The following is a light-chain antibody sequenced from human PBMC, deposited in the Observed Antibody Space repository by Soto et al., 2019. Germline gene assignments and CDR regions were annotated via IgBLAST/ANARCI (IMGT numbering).Light chain of an antibody. CDR2: EVS. CDR1: SSDVGAYNY. V-gene: IGLV2-14*01. Sequence: QSVLTQPASVSGSPGQSITISCTGTSSDVGAYNYLSWYQQHPGKAPKLMIYEVSNRPSGVSNRFSASKSGNTASLKISGLQTEDEADYYCTSYTTSSTYVFGTGTKVTVL. CDR3: TSYTTSSTYV. J-gene: IGLJ1*01.